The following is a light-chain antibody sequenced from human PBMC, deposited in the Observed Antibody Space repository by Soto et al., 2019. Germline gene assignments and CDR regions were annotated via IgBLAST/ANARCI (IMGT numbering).Light chain of an antibody. J-gene: IGKJ5*01. CDR3: QQSYSTSPT. CDR2: AAS. Sequence: DTQMTQSPSSLSASVGDRVIITCRASQSISGYLNWYQQKSGKAPKLLIYAASNLQSGVPSRFSGSGSGTDFTLTISSLQPEDFATYYCQQSYSTSPTFGQGTRVEIK. CDR1: QSISGY. V-gene: IGKV1-39*01.